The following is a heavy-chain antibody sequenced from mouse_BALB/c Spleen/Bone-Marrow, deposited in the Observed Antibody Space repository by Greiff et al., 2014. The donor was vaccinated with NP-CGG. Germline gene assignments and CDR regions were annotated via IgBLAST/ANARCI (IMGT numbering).Heavy chain of an antibody. V-gene: IGHV5-9-4*01. Sequence: EVQRVESGGGLVKPGGSLKVSCAASGFTFSSYAMSWVRQSPGKRLEWVGEISSGGSYSYYPDTVTGRFTISRDNAKNPLNLEMSSRRSEDTAMYYCVREGAYWGQGTLVTVSA. J-gene: IGHJ3*01. CDR1: GFTFSSYA. CDR3: VREGAY. CDR2: ISSGGSYS.